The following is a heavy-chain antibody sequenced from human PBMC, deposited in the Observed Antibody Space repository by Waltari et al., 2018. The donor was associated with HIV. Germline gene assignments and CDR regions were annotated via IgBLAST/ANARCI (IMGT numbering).Heavy chain of an antibody. CDR2: VDPANGEA. Sequence: LHSGTEVRTHGASVQLSCIIYGYIFTAYYIHWIKQAPEGGLEWVGLVDPANGEAALAEKFQHRAKVTAEATINTVYFDLMRLTFDDTATYFCSSDIGTWGQGTLVLVSS. D-gene: IGHD1-26*01. J-gene: IGHJ4*02. CDR1: GYIFTAYY. CDR3: SSDIGT. V-gene: IGHV1-69-2*01.